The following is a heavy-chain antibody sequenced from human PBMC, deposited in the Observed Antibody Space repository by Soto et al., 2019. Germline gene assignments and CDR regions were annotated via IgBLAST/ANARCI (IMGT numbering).Heavy chain of an antibody. CDR3: AKGSHGSAYGNSEY. D-gene: IGHD2-15*01. CDR2: LSPSGGEI. CDR1: GVTFSSYG. J-gene: IGHJ4*02. Sequence: PCWSLRLSCTASGVTFSSYGMHWVRQAPGRGLEWVSVLSPSGGEIFYANSVKGRFTISRDNSKNTLDLQMDGLRAEDTAVYYCAKGSHGSAYGNSEYWGQGTQVPVSS. V-gene: IGHV3-23*01.